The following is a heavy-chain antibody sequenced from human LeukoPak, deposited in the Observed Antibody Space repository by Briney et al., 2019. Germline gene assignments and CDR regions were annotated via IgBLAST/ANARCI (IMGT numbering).Heavy chain of an antibody. CDR3: AKGYSSGWRTYFDY. V-gene: IGHV3-23*01. CDR1: GFTFSSCA. J-gene: IGHJ4*02. Sequence: GGSLGLSCAASGFTFSSCAMSWVRQAPGKGLEWVSGIISTGGSTHYADSVKGRFTISRDNSKSTLSLQMDSLRAEDTAVYYCAKGYSSGWRTYFDYWGQGTLVTVSS. D-gene: IGHD6-19*01. CDR2: IISTGGST.